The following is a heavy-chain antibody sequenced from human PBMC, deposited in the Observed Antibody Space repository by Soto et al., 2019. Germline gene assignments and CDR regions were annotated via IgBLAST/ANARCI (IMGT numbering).Heavy chain of an antibody. CDR1: GGSISSYY. D-gene: IGHD6-13*01. CDR2: IYYSGST. J-gene: IGHJ5*02. CDR3: ARGRGRTAAAGTIDP. V-gene: IGHV4-59*01. Sequence: SETLSLTCTVSGGSISSYYWSWIRQPPGKGLEWIGYIYYSGSTNYNPSHKSRVTISVDTSKNQFSLKLSSVTAADTAVYYCARGRGRTAAAGTIDPWGQGTLVTVSS.